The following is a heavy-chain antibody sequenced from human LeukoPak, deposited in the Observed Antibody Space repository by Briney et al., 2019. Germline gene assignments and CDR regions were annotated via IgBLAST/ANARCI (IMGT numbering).Heavy chain of an antibody. CDR1: GITLSNYG. CDR2: LSGSGGGT. Sequence: GGSLRLSCAVSGITLSNYGMSWVHQAPGKGLEWVAGLSGSGGGTNYADSVQGRFTISRDNPKNTLYLQMNSLRAEDTAVYFCAKRGVVIRVFLVGFHKEAYYFDSWGQGALVTVSS. J-gene: IGHJ4*02. V-gene: IGHV3-23*01. CDR3: AKRGVVIRVFLVGFHKEAYYFDS. D-gene: IGHD3-10*01.